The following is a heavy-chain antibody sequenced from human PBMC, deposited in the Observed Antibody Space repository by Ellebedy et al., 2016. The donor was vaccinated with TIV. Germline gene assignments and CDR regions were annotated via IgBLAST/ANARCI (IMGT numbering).Heavy chain of an antibody. Sequence: AASVKVSCKASGYSFTGSYIHWVRQAPGQGLEWMGWINPNNGGTNYAQKFQGRVTMTRDTSITTAYMELSRLRSDDTAVYYCARGGPAAAGTGYYYGMDVWGQGTTVTVSS. CDR3: ARGGPAAAGTGYYYGMDV. V-gene: IGHV1-2*02. CDR2: INPNNGGT. D-gene: IGHD6-13*01. CDR1: GYSFTGSY. J-gene: IGHJ6*02.